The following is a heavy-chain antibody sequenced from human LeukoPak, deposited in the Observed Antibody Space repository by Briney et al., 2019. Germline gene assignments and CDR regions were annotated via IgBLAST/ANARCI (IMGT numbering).Heavy chain of an antibody. CDR1: GDFISSGNF. Sequence: SETLSLTCIVSGDFISSGNFWGWIRQPPGKGLDYIGNIDHRGNTYYNPSLKSRLTILLDTSRNQFSLRLSSVTAADTAVYYCARERGYYDSSGYGSYSDYWGHGTLVTVSS. D-gene: IGHD3-22*01. J-gene: IGHJ4*01. V-gene: IGHV4-38-2*02. CDR3: ARERGYYDSSGYGSYSDY. CDR2: IDHRGNT.